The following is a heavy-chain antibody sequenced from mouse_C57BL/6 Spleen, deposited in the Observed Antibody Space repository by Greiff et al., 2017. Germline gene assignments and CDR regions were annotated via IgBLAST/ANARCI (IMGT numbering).Heavy chain of an antibody. D-gene: IGHD1-1*01. CDR3: ARLDYYGSSYPYYYAMDY. J-gene: IGHJ4*01. Sequence: VKLQQPGAELVKPGASVKLSCKASGYTFTSYWMHWVKQRPGRGLEWIGRIDPNSGGTKYNEKFKSKATLTVDKPSSTAYMQLSSLTSEDSAVYYCARLDYYGSSYPYYYAMDYWGQGTSVTVSS. CDR2: IDPNSGGT. V-gene: IGHV1-72*01. CDR1: GYTFTSYW.